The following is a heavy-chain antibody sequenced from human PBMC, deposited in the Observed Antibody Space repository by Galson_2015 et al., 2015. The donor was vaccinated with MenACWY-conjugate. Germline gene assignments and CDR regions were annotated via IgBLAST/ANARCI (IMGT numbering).Heavy chain of an antibody. CDR2: IYPRDSDT. D-gene: IGHD1-26*01. J-gene: IGHJ6*02. V-gene: IGHV5-51*01. CDR1: GYTFIDYW. Sequence: QSGAEVKKPGGSLKISCKISGYTFIDYWIGWVRQMPGKGLDWMGVIYPRDSDTKYNPSFHGQVTISVDKSISTPYLQWSSLKASDTAMYYCARHPPGGRGMDVWGQGTTVTVSS. CDR3: ARHPPGGRGMDV.